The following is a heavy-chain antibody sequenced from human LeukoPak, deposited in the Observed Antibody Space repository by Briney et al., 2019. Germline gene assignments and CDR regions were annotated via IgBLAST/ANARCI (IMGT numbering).Heavy chain of an antibody. CDR2: ISYDGSNK. V-gene: IGHV3-30*18. CDR1: GFTFSSYG. Sequence: GRSLRLSCAASGFTFSSYGMHWVRQAPGKGLEWVAAISYDGSNKYYADSVKGRFTISRDNSKNTLYLQMNSLRAEDTAVYYCAKDNCQGFCELVVAATLDYWGQGTLVTVSS. CDR3: AKDNCQGFCELVVAATLDY. D-gene: IGHD2-15*01. J-gene: IGHJ4*02.